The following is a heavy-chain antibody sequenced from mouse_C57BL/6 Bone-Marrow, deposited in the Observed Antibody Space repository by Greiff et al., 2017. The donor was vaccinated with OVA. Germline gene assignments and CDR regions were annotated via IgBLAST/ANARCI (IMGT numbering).Heavy chain of an antibody. V-gene: IGHV3-6*01. CDR2: ISYDGSN. CDR1: GYSITSGYY. D-gene: IGHD1-1*01. J-gene: IGHJ4*01. Sequence: EVKLQESGPGLVKPSQSLSLTCSVTGYSITSGYYWNWIRQFPGNKLEWMGYISYDGSNNYNPSLKNRISITRDTSKNQFFLKLNSVTTEDTATYYCARDPFYYGSSHYAMDYWGQGTSVTVSS. CDR3: ARDPFYYGSSHYAMDY.